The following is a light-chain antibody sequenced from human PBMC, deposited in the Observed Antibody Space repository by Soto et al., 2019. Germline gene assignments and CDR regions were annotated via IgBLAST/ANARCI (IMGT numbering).Light chain of an antibody. V-gene: IGKV3-15*01. CDR2: GAS. CDR3: QHYSSWLWK. CDR1: QSVGTK. J-gene: IGKJ1*01. Sequence: IVMTQSPATLSVSPGERANLSCRASQSVGTKLAWYQQTPGQAPRLLIYGASNRATGVPARISGSVSGTEFTLAIASVQSEDFGIYSCQHYSSWLWKLGQGTKVDIK.